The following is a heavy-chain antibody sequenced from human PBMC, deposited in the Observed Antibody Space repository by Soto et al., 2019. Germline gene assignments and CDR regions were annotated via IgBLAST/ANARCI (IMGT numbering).Heavy chain of an antibody. CDR1: GFTFKSYA. V-gene: IGHV3-23*01. D-gene: IGHD2-21*02. CDR3: AKPPRSCVRDCSVY. CDR2: LSGSGDNT. Sequence: PGVSLRLSCAASGFTFKSYAMSWVRQAPGKGLEWVSGLSGSGDNTYYADSVKGRFTISRDNSKNTLYLQMNSLRAEDTAIYYCAKPPRSCVRDCSVYWGQGTLVTVSS. J-gene: IGHJ4*02.